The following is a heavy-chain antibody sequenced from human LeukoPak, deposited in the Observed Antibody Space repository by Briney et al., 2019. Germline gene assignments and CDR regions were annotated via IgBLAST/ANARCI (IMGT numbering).Heavy chain of an antibody. J-gene: IGHJ5*02. D-gene: IGHD3-10*01. CDR3: ARAQYSGESLYATWFDP. CDR1: GFIFRNYA. Sequence: GGSLRLSCAASGFIFRNYAMHWVRQAPGTGLEWVSVISYDGSNRYYADSVKGRFTISRDDSKNTLYLQMNSLRVEDTAVYYCARAQYSGESLYATWFDPWGQGTLVTVSS. CDR2: ISYDGSNR. V-gene: IGHV3-30*04.